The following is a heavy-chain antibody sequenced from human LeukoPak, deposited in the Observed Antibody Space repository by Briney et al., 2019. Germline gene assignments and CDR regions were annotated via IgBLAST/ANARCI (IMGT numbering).Heavy chain of an antibody. CDR1: GGTFSSYA. V-gene: IGHV1-69*13. Sequence: SVKVSCKASGGTFSSYAISWVRQAPGQGLEWMGGIIPIFGTANYAQKFQGRVTITADESTSTAYMELSSLRSDDTAVYYCARSGYSGYGFPNYFDYWGQGTLVTVSS. J-gene: IGHJ4*02. D-gene: IGHD5-12*01. CDR3: ARSGYSGYGFPNYFDY. CDR2: IIPIFGTA.